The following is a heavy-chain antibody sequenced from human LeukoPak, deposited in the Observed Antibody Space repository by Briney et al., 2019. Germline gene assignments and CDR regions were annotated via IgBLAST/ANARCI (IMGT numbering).Heavy chain of an antibody. V-gene: IGHV4-38-2*02. CDR2: VFHRGTT. Sequence: SETLSLTCTVSGYSINSAFYWGWIRVPPGKGLEWIGSVFHRGTTYYNPSLKSRVTISVDTSKNQFSLKLSSVTAADTAVYYCARTGYSYGWDLYYYYMDVWGKGTTVTVSS. D-gene: IGHD5-18*01. CDR1: GYSINSAFY. J-gene: IGHJ6*03. CDR3: ARTGYSYGWDLYYYYMDV.